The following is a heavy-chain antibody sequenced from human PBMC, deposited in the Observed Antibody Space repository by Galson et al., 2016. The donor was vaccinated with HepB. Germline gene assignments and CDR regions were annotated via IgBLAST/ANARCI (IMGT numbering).Heavy chain of an antibody. D-gene: IGHD3-16*01. CDR1: GFTFSDYY. V-gene: IGHV3-11*06. CDR2: ISRSSSYI. CDR3: AREGRGAYSNTIDS. Sequence: SLRLSCAATGFTFSDYYMSWTRQAPGKGLEWISYISRSSSYIIYADSVKGRFTISRDDAKNSLYLQMNSLRAEDTAVYYFAREGRGAYSNTIDSWGQGTLVTVSS. J-gene: IGHJ4*02.